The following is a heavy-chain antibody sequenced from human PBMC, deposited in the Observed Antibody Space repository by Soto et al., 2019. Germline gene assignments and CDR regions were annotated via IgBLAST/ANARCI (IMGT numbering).Heavy chain of an antibody. Sequence: ASVKVSCKASGYTFAGYYMHWVRQAPGQGLEWMGWINPNSGGTNYAQKFQGWVTMTRDTSISTAYMELSRLRSDDTAVYYCARERDYDFWSGPYYYYYGMDVWGQGTTVTVSS. CDR2: INPNSGGT. CDR1: GYTFAGYY. J-gene: IGHJ6*02. CDR3: ARERDYDFWSGPYYYYYGMDV. V-gene: IGHV1-2*04. D-gene: IGHD3-3*01.